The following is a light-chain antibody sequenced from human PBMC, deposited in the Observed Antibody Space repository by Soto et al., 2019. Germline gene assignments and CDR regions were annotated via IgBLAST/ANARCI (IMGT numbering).Light chain of an antibody. Sequence: EIVLTQSPGTLSLSPGERATLSCRASRSLSSSYVVWYQQKPGQAPRLLIYAASRRATGIPDRFSGSGSATEYTLTLSRLDPEDFAVYYCQQQGTFGQGTKLEIK. J-gene: IGKJ2*01. CDR2: AAS. V-gene: IGKV3-20*01. CDR1: RSLSSSY. CDR3: QQQGT.